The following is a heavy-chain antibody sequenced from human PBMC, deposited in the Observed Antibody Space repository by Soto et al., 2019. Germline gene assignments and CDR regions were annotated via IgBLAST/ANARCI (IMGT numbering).Heavy chain of an antibody. CDR3: AREATSRFPYGMDV. CDR2: ISYDGSNK. CDR1: GFTFSSYA. V-gene: IGHV3-30-3*01. J-gene: IGHJ6*02. D-gene: IGHD3-3*01. Sequence: QVQLVESGGGVVQPGRSLRLSCAASGFTFSSYAMHWVRQAPGKGLEWVAVISYDGSNKYYADSVKGRFTISRDNSKNTLYLQMNSLRAEDTAVYYCAREATSRFPYGMDVWGQGTTVTVSS.